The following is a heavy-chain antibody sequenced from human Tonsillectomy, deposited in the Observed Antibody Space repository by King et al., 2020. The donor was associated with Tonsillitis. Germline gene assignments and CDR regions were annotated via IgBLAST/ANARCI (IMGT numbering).Heavy chain of an antibody. J-gene: IGHJ6*02. D-gene: IGHD3-22*01. CDR2: ISNDASNK. CDR3: AKGPLDLPAPLGYSYYGMDV. Sequence: VQLVESGGGVVQPGRSLRLSCAASGFTFSTYGMHWVRQAPGKGLEWVAVISNDASNKYSAGSVKGRFTISRDNSNNTLYLQMNSLRAEDTAVYYCAKGPLDLPAPLGYSYYGMDVWGQGTTVTVSS. CDR1: GFTFSTYG. V-gene: IGHV3-30*18.